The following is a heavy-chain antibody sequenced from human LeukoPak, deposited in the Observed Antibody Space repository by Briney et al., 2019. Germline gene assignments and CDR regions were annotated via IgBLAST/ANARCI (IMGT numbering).Heavy chain of an antibody. Sequence: SETLSLTCAVYGGSFSGYYWSWIRQPLGKGLEWIGEINHSGSTNYNPSLKSRVTISVDTSKNQFSLKLSSVTAADTAVYYCARGPGRYCSSTSCRPRTYYYYGMDVWGIGTTVTVSS. J-gene: IGHJ6*04. V-gene: IGHV4-34*01. CDR1: GGSFSGYY. CDR3: ARGPGRYCSSTSCRPRTYYYYGMDV. CDR2: INHSGST. D-gene: IGHD2-2*01.